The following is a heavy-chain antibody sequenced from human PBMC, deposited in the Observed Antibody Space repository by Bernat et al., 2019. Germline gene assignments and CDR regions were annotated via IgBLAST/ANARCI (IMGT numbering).Heavy chain of an antibody. D-gene: IGHD1-26*01. J-gene: IGHJ4*02. Sequence: QVKLVESGGGVVQPGRSLRLSCAASGFTLSSYAMHWVRQAPGQGLEWVAVISDDGSNKYYADSVKGRFTISRDKSKNTLYLQMNSLRAEDTAVYYCARGSGRYFRNFDYWGQGTLVTVSS. CDR3: ARGSGRYFRNFDY. CDR1: GFTLSSYA. CDR2: ISDDGSNK. V-gene: IGHV3-30-3*01.